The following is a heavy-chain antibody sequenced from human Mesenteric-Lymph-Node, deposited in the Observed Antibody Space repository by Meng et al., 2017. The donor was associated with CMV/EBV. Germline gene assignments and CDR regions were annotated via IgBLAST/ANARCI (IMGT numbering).Heavy chain of an antibody. J-gene: IGHJ4*02. Sequence: GESLKISCAASGFTFSSYSMNWVRQAPGKGLEWVSSISSSSSYIYYADSVKGRFTISRDNAKNSLYLQTSSLRAEDTAVYYCASSSSFDWWGQGTLVTVSS. CDR2: ISSSSSYI. CDR3: ASSSSFDW. V-gene: IGHV3-21*01. CDR1: GFTFSSYS. D-gene: IGHD6-13*01.